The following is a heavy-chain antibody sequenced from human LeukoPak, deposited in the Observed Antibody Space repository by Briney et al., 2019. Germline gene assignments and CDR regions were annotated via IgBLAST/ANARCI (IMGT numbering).Heavy chain of an antibody. D-gene: IGHD1-26*01. Sequence: SETLSLTCTVSGGSISSYYWSWIRQPPGKGLEWIGYIYYSGSTNYNPSLKSRVTISVDTSKNQFSLKLSSVTAADTAVYYCARERDSGSYYFDYWGQGTLVTVSS. CDR2: IYYSGST. CDR1: GGSISSYY. J-gene: IGHJ4*02. CDR3: ARERDSGSYYFDY. V-gene: IGHV4-59*12.